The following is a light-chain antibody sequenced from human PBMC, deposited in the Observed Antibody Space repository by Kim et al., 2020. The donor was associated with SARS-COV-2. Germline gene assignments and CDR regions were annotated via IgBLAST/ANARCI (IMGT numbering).Light chain of an antibody. CDR2: DVS. CDR3: SSYTSTSTYV. J-gene: IGLJ1*01. CDR1: SSDIGGYNY. Sequence: GQSITISCTGTSSDIGGYNYVSWSQQHPGKAPKLMIYDVSKWPSGVSNRFSGSKSGNTASLTISGLQAEDEANYYCSSYTSTSTYVFGTGTKVTVL. V-gene: IGLV2-14*04.